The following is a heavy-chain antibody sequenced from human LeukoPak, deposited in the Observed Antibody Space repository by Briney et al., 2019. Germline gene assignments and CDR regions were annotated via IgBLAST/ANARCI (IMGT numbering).Heavy chain of an antibody. D-gene: IGHD6-19*01. CDR3: ARAHRIAVAGAFGY. CDR1: GYTFTSYD. J-gene: IGHJ4*02. V-gene: IGHV1-8*01. Sequence: GASVKVSCKASGYTFTSYDINWVRQATGQGLEWMGWMNPNSGNTGYAQKFQGRVTMTRNTSISTAYMELSSLRSEDTAVYYCARAHRIAVAGAFGYWGQGTLVTVSS. CDR2: MNPNSGNT.